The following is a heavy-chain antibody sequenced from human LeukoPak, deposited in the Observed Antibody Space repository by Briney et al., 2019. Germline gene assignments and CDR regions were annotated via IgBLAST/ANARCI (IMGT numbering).Heavy chain of an antibody. CDR3: ARSDIVVVPAAPTQDV. V-gene: IGHV3-11*06. CDR2: ISSSSSYT. Sequence: GGSLRLSCAASGFTFSDYYMSWIRQAPGKGLEWVSYISSSSSYTNYADSVKGRFTISRDNAKNSLYLQMNSLRAEDTAVYYCARSDIVVVPAAPTQDVWGKGTTVTVSS. D-gene: IGHD2-2*01. CDR1: GFTFSDYY. J-gene: IGHJ6*04.